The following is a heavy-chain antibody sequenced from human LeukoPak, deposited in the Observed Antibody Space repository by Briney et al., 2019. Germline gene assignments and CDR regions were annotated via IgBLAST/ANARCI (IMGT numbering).Heavy chain of an antibody. V-gene: IGHV3-33*06. J-gene: IGHJ4*02. CDR2: IWYDGSNK. Sequence: GRSLRLSCAASGFTFSSYGVHWVRQAPGKGLEWVAVIWYDGSNKYYADSVKGRFTISRDNSKNTLYLQMNSLRAEDTAVYYCAKDRYYYDSSGLFDYWGQGTLVTVSS. CDR3: AKDRYYYDSSGLFDY. CDR1: GFTFSSYG. D-gene: IGHD3-22*01.